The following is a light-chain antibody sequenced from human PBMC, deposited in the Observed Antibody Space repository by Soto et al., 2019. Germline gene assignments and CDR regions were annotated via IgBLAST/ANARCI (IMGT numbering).Light chain of an antibody. CDR1: QSVSSSY. CDR2: GAS. V-gene: IGKV3-20*01. Sequence: EIVLTQSPGTLSLSPGERATLSCRASQSVSSSYLAWYQQKPGQAPRLLIYGASSRATGIPDRFSGSGSGTAFTLTSSRLEPEDFAVYYCQHSGRSPLCTFGPGTKVEIK. CDR3: QHSGRSPLCT. J-gene: IGKJ3*01.